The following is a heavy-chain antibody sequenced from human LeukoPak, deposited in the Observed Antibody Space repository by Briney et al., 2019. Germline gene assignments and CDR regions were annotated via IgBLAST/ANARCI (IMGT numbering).Heavy chain of an antibody. CDR1: GYTFTGYY. Sequence: RASVKVSCKASGYTFTGYYMHWVRQAPGQGLEWMGRINPNSGNTGYAQKFQGRVTMTRNTSISTAYMELSSLRSEDTAVYYCARARWQSYYYDSRAFDIWGQGTMVTVSS. CDR3: ARARWQSYYYDSRAFDI. CDR2: INPNSGNT. D-gene: IGHD3-22*01. V-gene: IGHV1-8*02. J-gene: IGHJ3*02.